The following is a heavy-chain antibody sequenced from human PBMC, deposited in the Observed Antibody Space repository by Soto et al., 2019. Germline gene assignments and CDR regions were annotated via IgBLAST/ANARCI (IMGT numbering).Heavy chain of an antibody. CDR1: GGSISSYY. D-gene: IGHD5-12*01. V-gene: IGHV4-59*01. CDR2: IYYSGST. Sequence: PSETLSLTCTVSGGSISSYYWSWIRQPPGKGLEWIGYIYYSGSTNYNPSLKSRVTISVDTSKNQFSLKLSSVTAADTAVYYCARGGYDLAATGAFDIWGQGTMVTVSS. CDR3: ARGGYDLAATGAFDI. J-gene: IGHJ3*02.